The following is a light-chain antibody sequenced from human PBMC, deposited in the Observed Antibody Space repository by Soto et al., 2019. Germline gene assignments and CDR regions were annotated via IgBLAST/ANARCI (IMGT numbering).Light chain of an antibody. Sequence: ENVLTQSPGTLSLSPGERATLSCRASQSIYNNNLAWYQQQPGQATRLLIYGASNRATGIPDRFSGSGSMAYFTLTISRLEHEDVAVYYCQQYGGPPVTFGQGTKLEIK. CDR2: GAS. CDR1: QSIYNNN. J-gene: IGKJ2*01. V-gene: IGKV3-20*01. CDR3: QQYGGPPVT.